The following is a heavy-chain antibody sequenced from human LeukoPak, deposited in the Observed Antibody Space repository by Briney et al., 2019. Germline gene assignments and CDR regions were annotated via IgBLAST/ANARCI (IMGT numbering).Heavy chain of an antibody. CDR2: INHSGST. D-gene: IGHD5-12*01. CDR3: ARATPRLGIRRVYYFAY. V-gene: IGHV4-34*01. J-gene: IGHJ4*02. CDR1: GGSFSGYY. Sequence: SETLSLTCAVYGGSFSGYYWSWIRQPPGKGLEWIGEINHSGSTKYNPSLKSRVTISVDTSKNQFSLKLSSVTAADTAVYYCARATPRLGIRRVYYFAYWGQGTLVTVSS.